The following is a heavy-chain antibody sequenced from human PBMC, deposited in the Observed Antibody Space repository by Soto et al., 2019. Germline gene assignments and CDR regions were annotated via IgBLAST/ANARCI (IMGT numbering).Heavy chain of an antibody. CDR1: GYSFATYS. D-gene: IGHD2-15*01. CDR2: ITPYNGDT. V-gene: IGHV1-18*01. J-gene: IGHJ4*02. Sequence: QVQLLQSGAEVKEPGASVKVSCKASGYSFATYSISWVRQAPGQGLEWMGWITPYNGDTNYAQKLQGRVTMTIDTSTSTAYMEVRSLRSDDTAVYYCARLAPCSGGTCYSRPLDYWGQGALVTVSS. CDR3: ARLAPCSGGTCYSRPLDY.